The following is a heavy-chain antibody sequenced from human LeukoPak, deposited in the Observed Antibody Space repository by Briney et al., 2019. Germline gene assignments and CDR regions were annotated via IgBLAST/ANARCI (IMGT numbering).Heavy chain of an antibody. CDR1: GFTFSSYG. CDR2: ISYDGSNK. Sequence: GGSLRLTCAASGFTFSSYGMHWVRQAPGKGLEWVAVISYDGSNKYYADSVKGRFTISRDNSKNTLYLQMNSLRAEDTAVYYCAKTSGSGYLFDYWGQGTLVTVSS. D-gene: IGHD3-22*01. J-gene: IGHJ4*02. CDR3: AKTSGSGYLFDY. V-gene: IGHV3-30*18.